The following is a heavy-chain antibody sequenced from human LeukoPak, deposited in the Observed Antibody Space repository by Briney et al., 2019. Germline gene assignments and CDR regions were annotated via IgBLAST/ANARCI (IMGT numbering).Heavy chain of an antibody. D-gene: IGHD4-11*01. J-gene: IGHJ4*02. CDR2: IRYDGSNK. CDR3: AKVFWGMTTVTTRQYYFDY. CDR1: GFTFSSYG. Sequence: GGSLRLSCAASGFTFSSYGMHWVRQAPGKGLEWEAFIRYDGSNKYYADSVKGRFTISRDNSKNTLYLQMNSLRAEDTAVYYCAKVFWGMTTVTTRQYYFDYWGQGTLVTVSS. V-gene: IGHV3-30*02.